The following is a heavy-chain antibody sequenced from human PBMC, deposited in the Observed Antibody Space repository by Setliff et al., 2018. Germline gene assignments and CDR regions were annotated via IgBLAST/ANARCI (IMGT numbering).Heavy chain of an antibody. D-gene: IGHD3-10*01. Sequence: GGSLRLSCAASGFTFSTYNMNWVRQAPGKGLEWVSYISFSSSTIYYADSVKGRFTISRDNAKNSLYLQMNSLRAGDTALYYCAKGLYDSGPYYKDVWGKGTTVTVSS. CDR2: ISFSSSTI. J-gene: IGHJ6*03. CDR3: AKGLYDSGPYYKDV. V-gene: IGHV3-48*04. CDR1: GFTFSTYN.